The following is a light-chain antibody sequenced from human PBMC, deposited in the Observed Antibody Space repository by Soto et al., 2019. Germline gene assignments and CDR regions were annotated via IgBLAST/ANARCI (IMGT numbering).Light chain of an antibody. V-gene: IGKV3-15*01. CDR1: QHVSSN. CDR3: QQYNNWPYT. CDR2: RAF. Sequence: EIVMTQYPATLSVSPGGSATLSCRASQHVSSNFAWYRQKPGQAPTLLIYRAFTRATGIPARFSGSGSGTEFTLTISSLQSEDFAVYYCQQYNNWPYTFGQGTKLEIK. J-gene: IGKJ2*01.